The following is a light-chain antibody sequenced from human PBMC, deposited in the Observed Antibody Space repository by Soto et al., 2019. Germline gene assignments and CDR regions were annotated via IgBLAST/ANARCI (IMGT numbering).Light chain of an antibody. CDR2: GNR. CDR3: QSYDSSLSGGV. V-gene: IGLV1-40*01. CDR1: SSNIGPGSD. J-gene: IGLJ3*02. Sequence: QSVLTQPPSVSGAPGQRVTISCTGSSSNIGPGSDVFWYQQLPGTAPKLLIYGNRHRPSGVPDRFSGSKSGTSASLAITGLQAEDEADYYCQSYDSSLSGGVFGGGTKLTVL.